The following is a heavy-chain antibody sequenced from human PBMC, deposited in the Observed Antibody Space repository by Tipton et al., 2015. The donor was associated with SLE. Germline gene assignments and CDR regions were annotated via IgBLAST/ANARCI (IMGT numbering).Heavy chain of an antibody. V-gene: IGHV4-61*09. D-gene: IGHD6-13*01. J-gene: IGHJ4*02. CDR2: IYTSGST. Sequence: TLSLTCTVSGGSISSGSYYWSWIRQPAGKGLEWIGYIYTSGSTNYNPSLKSRVTISVDTSKNQFSLKLSSVTAADTAVYYCARDLYSSSWYDYWGQGTLVTVSS. CDR3: ARDLYSSSWYDY. CDR1: GGSISSGSYY.